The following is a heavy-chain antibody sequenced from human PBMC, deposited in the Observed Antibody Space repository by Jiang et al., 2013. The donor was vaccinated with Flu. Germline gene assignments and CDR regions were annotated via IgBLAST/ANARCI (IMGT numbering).Heavy chain of an antibody. CDR1: GYTFTSYD. Sequence: GAEVKKPGASVKVSCKASGYTFTSYDINWVRQATGQGLEWMGWMNPNSGNTGYAQKFQGRVTMTRNTSISTAYMELSSLRSEDTAVYYCARPIAVAGHTYYYGMDVWGQGTTVT. D-gene: IGHD6-19*01. CDR3: ARPIAVAGHTYYYGMDV. V-gene: IGHV1-8*01. J-gene: IGHJ6*02. CDR2: MNPNSGNT.